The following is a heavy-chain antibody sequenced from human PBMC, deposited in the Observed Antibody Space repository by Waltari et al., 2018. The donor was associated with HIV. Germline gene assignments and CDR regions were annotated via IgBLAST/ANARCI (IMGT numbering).Heavy chain of an antibody. Sequence: VRLMESGGGLVEPGGSLPVSCAASGFTFSRYTMNWIRHMPGKGLEWLASISRDNRESYYIDSIKGRFTISRDNAANSVFLHMDRLRVDDTAQYFCVRDDPGYEPIDYWGRGTRVTVSS. CDR2: ISRDNRES. J-gene: IGHJ4*02. CDR3: VRDDPGYEPIDY. CDR1: GFTFSRYT. V-gene: IGHV3-21*02. D-gene: IGHD2-2*01.